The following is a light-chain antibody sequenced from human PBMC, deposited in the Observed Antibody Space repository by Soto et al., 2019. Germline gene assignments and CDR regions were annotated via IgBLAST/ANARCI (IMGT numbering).Light chain of an antibody. CDR1: SSVVGSYHY. J-gene: IGLJ1*01. CDR2: EVS. CDR3: SSYTSGRDVYV. V-gene: IGLV2-14*01. Sequence: SVLTQPASVSGSPGQWITISCTGTSSVVGSYHYVSWFQQHPGKAPKLIIFEVSDRPSGVSTRFAGSKSGDTASLTISGLQADDEADYYCSSYTSGRDVYVFGGGTKVTVL.